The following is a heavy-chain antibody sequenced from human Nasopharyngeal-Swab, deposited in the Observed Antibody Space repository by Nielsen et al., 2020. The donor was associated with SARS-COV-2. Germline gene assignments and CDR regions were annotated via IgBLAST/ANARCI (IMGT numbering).Heavy chain of an antibody. V-gene: IGHV1-8*01. CDR2: MNPNSGNT. J-gene: IGHJ3*02. D-gene: IGHD2-2*01. CDR3: ARAVEFCSSTSCYSSAFDI. Sequence: WLRQAPGQGREWMGWMNPNSGNTGYAQKFQGRVTMTRNTSISPAYMELSSLRSEDTAVYYCARAVEFCSSTSCYSSAFDIWGQGTMVTVSS.